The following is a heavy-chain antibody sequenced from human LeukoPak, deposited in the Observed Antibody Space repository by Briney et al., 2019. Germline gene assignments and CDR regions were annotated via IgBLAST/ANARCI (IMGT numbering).Heavy chain of an antibody. CDR2: INTNTGNP. Sequence: ASVKVSCKASGYTFTSYAMNGVRQAPGQGLEWMGWINTNTGNPTYAQGFTGRFVFSLDTSVSTAYLQISSLKAEDTAVYYCARDGGPGYSSSWYLYWGQGTLVTVSS. V-gene: IGHV7-4-1*02. CDR1: GYTFTSYA. J-gene: IGHJ4*02. D-gene: IGHD6-13*01. CDR3: ARDGGPGYSSSWYLY.